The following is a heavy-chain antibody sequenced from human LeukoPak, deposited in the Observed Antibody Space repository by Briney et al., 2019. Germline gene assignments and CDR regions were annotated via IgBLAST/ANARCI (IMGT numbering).Heavy chain of an antibody. CDR1: GFTFSTYD. D-gene: IGHD3-22*01. CDR3: ANTGYYDSSGYYSNFDY. Sequence: GGSLRPSCAASGFTFSTYDMSWVRQAPGKGLEWVSTISGSGGSINYAESVKGRFTISRDNSKNTLYLQMNSLRAEDTAVYYCANTGYYDSSGYYSNFDYWGQGTLVTIST. CDR2: ISGSGGSI. J-gene: IGHJ4*02. V-gene: IGHV3-23*01.